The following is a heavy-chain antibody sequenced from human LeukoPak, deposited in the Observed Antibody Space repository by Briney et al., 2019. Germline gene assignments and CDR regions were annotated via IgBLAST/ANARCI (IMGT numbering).Heavy chain of an antibody. CDR3: AKDRRVIRGDDAFDI. V-gene: IGHV3-30*18. CDR2: ISYDGSNK. J-gene: IGHJ3*02. D-gene: IGHD3-16*02. Sequence: GVSLRLSCAASGFTFSSYGMHWVRQAPGKGLEWVAVISYDGSNKYCADSVKGRFTISRDNSKNTLYLQMNSLRAEDTAVYYCAKDRRVIRGDDAFDIWGQGTMVTVSS. CDR1: GFTFSSYG.